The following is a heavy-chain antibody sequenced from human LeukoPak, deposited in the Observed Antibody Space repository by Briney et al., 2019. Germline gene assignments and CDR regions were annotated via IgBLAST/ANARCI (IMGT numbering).Heavy chain of an antibody. CDR1: GYTFTTYD. D-gene: IGHD6-19*01. Sequence: GASVKVSCKPSGYTFTTYDINWVRQATGQGLEWMGWMNPSSGYTGYAQKFQGRVTISRNTSISTAYMELSSLRSEDTAVYYCARGLSSGDYWGQGTLVTVSS. V-gene: IGHV1-8*03. CDR2: MNPSSGYT. CDR3: ARGLSSGDY. J-gene: IGHJ4*02.